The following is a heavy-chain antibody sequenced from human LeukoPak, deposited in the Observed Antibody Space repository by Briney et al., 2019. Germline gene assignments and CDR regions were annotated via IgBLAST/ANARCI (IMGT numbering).Heavy chain of an antibody. D-gene: IGHD3-10*01. CDR1: GYTFTSYD. Sequence: ASVKVSRKASGYTFTSYDINWVRQATGQGLEWMGWMNSNSGNTGYAQKFQGRVTMTRNTSISTAYMELSSLRSEDTAVYYCARVYGSGSYRIIDYWGQGTLVTVSS. V-gene: IGHV1-8*01. CDR3: ARVYGSGSYRIIDY. J-gene: IGHJ4*02. CDR2: MNSNSGNT.